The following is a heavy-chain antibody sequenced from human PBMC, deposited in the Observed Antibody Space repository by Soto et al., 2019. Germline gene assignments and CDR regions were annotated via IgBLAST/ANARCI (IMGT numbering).Heavy chain of an antibody. J-gene: IGHJ4*02. Sequence: EVQLVESGGGLVQPGGSLRLSCSASGFTFSSYAMHWVRQAPGKGLXXVSAISSNGGSTYYADSVKGRFTISRDNSKNTLYLQMSSLRAEDTAVYYCVKIGIVGATRSYFDYWGQGTLVTVSS. CDR3: VKIGIVGATRSYFDY. CDR1: GFTFSSYA. CDR2: ISSNGGST. V-gene: IGHV3-64D*08. D-gene: IGHD1-26*01.